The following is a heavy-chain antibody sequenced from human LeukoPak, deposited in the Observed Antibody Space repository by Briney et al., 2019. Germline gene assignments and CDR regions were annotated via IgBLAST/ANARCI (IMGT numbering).Heavy chain of an antibody. V-gene: IGHV4-28*03. J-gene: IGHJ4*02. Sequence: SDTLSLTCAVSGYPISSSNWWGWIRQPPGKGLEWIGYIYYSGSTYYNPSLKSRVTMSVDTSKNQFSLKLSSVTAVDTAVYYCARGTVTTPGDYWGQGTLVTVSS. D-gene: IGHD4-17*01. CDR2: IYYSGST. CDR3: ARGTVTTPGDY. CDR1: GYPISSSNW.